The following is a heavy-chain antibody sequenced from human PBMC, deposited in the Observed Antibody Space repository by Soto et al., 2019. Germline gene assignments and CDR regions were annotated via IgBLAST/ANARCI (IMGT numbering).Heavy chain of an antibody. J-gene: IGHJ4*02. CDR2: INSDGSST. D-gene: IGHD1-1*01. V-gene: IGHV3-74*01. Sequence: EVQLVESGGGLVQPGGSLRLSCAASGFTLRGYWMHWVRQAPGKGLVWVSRINSDGSSTSYADSVKGRFTISRDNAKNTLYLQMNSLRAEDTAVHYCAKDGRLGQFDYWGQGTLVTASS. CDR1: GFTLRGYW. CDR3: AKDGRLGQFDY.